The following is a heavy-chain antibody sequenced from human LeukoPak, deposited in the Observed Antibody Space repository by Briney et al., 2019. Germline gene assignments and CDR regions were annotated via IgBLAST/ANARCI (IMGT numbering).Heavy chain of an antibody. Sequence: GGSLRLSCAASGFTFSSYSMNWVRQARGKGREWVSSISSRSRYIYYADSVKGRFTISRDNAKNSLYLQMNSLRAEDTAVYYCARVTQEDYYDSSGYYYHYWGQGTLVIVSS. D-gene: IGHD3-22*01. V-gene: IGHV3-21*01. CDR3: ARVTQEDYYDSSGYYYHY. J-gene: IGHJ4*02. CDR2: ISSRSRYI. CDR1: GFTFSSYS.